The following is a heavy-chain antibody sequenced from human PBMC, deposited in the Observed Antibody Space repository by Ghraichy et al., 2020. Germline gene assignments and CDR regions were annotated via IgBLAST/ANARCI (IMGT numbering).Heavy chain of an antibody. J-gene: IGHJ4*02. V-gene: IGHV3-48*01. CDR3: ARLAYCGCDCYPGEYYFYY. Sequence: GGSLRLSCAASGFTFSSYPMNWVRQAPGTGLEWLSYISSSSSTIYYADSLKGRFTISRDNAKNSLYLQMNSLRAEDTAVYYCARLAYCGCDCYPGEYYFYYFCLGTLATVSS. D-gene: IGHD2-21*02. CDR1: GFTFSSYP. CDR2: ISSSSSTI.